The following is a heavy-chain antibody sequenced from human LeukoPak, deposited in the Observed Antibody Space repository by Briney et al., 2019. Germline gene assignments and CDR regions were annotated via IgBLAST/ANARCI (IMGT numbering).Heavy chain of an antibody. Sequence: GGSLRLSCAASGFTVSSNYMSWVRQAPGKGLEWVSVIYSGGSTYYADSVKGRFTISRDNPKNTLYLQMNSLRAEDTAVYYCARVTPYYDILTGYLPGYFDYWGQGTLVTVSS. J-gene: IGHJ4*02. CDR3: ARVTPYYDILTGYLPGYFDY. D-gene: IGHD3-9*01. CDR2: IYSGGST. CDR1: GFTVSSNY. V-gene: IGHV3-53*01.